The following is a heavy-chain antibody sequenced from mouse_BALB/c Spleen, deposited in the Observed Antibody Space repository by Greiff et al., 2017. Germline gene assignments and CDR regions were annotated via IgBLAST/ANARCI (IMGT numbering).Heavy chain of an antibody. CDR1: GFNIKDYY. CDR2: IDPENGDT. V-gene: IGHV14-4*02. D-gene: IGHD2-1*01. J-gene: IGHJ4*01. CDR3: NALWYPYYAMDY. Sequence: EVQLQQSGAELVRSGASVKLSCTASGFNIKDYYMHWVKQRPEQGLEWIGWIDPENGDTEYAPKFQGKATMTADTSSNTAYLQLSSLTSEDTAVYYCNALWYPYYAMDYWGQGTSVTVSS.